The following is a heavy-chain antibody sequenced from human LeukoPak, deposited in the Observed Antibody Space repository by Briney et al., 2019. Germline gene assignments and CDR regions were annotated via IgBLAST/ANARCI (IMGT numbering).Heavy chain of an antibody. CDR3: ASRTRGYSYGSDFDY. CDR1: GFTFDDYG. CDR2: ISGSGGST. J-gene: IGHJ4*02. V-gene: IGHV3-23*01. D-gene: IGHD5-18*01. Sequence: PGGSLRLSCAASGFTFDDYGMSWVRQAPGKGLEWVSAISGSGGSTYYADSVKGRFTISRDNSKNTLYLQMNSLRAEDTAVYYCASRTRGYSYGSDFDYWGQGTLVTVSS.